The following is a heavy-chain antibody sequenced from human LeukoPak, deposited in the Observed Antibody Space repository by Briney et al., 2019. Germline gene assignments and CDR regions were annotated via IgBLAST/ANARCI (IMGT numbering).Heavy chain of an antibody. V-gene: IGHV3-30*18. CDR3: AKMCGGDCHSDY. CDR2: ISYDGSNK. CDR1: RFTFSSYG. D-gene: IGHD2-21*02. Sequence: GGSLRLSCAASRFTFSSYGMHWVRQAPGKGLEWVAVISYDGSNKYYADSVKGRFAISRDNSKNTLYLQMNSLRAEDTAVYYCAKMCGGDCHSDYWGQGTLVTVSS. J-gene: IGHJ4*02.